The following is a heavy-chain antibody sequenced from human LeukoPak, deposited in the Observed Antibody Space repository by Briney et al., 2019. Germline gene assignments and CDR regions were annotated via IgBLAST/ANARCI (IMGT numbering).Heavy chain of an antibody. J-gene: IGHJ4*02. CDR1: GFTFSSSG. D-gene: IGHD3-22*01. CDR3: AKALWSDSGYCGDY. CDR2: ISGSGGST. Sequence: GGSLRLSCAASGFTFSSSGMSWVRQGPGKGLEWVSSISGSGGSTNYADSVKGRFTISRDNSKNTLYLQMNSLRAEDTAVYYCAKALWSDSGYCGDYWGQGTLVTVSS. V-gene: IGHV3-23*01.